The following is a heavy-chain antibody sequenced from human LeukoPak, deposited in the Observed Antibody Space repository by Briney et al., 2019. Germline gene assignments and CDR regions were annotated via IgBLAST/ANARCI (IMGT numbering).Heavy chain of an antibody. CDR1: GSTLSKIS. Sequence: GASVRVSCKVSGSTLSKISIDWVRQAPGKGPEWMGSVGHEDGTTIHAQKFQGRFNMTVDTATDTAYMEMGSLMSEDTAIYYCATGAIVFDYWGQGTLVTVSS. V-gene: IGHV1-24*01. D-gene: IGHD3-22*01. CDR3: ATGAIVFDY. CDR2: VGHEDGTT. J-gene: IGHJ4*02.